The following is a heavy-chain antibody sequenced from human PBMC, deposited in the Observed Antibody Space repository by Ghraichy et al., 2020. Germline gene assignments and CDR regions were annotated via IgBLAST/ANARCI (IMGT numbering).Heavy chain of an antibody. CDR2: ISYDGSNK. V-gene: IGHV3-30*18. J-gene: IGHJ4*02. CDR1: GFTFSSYG. Sequence: GGSLRLSCAASGFTFSSYGMHWVRQAPGKGLEWVAVISYDGSNKYYADSVKGRFTISRDNSKNTLYLQMNSLRAEDTAVYYCAKPSSSPGNFIFDYWGQGTLVTVSS. D-gene: IGHD6-6*01. CDR3: AKPSSSPGNFIFDY.